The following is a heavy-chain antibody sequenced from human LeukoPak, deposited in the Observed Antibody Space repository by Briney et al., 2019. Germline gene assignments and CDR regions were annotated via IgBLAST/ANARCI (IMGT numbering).Heavy chain of an antibody. V-gene: IGHV3-30*04. CDR2: ISYDGSNK. CDR1: GFTFSSYA. CDR3: ARDGVKYYYYYYMDV. D-gene: IGHD3-16*01. J-gene: IGHJ6*03. Sequence: GGSLRLSCAASGFTFSSYAMHWVRQAPGKGLEWVAVISYDGSNKYYADSVKGRFTISRDNSKNTLYLQMNSLRAEDTAVYYCARDGVKYYYYYYMDVWGKGTTVTVSS.